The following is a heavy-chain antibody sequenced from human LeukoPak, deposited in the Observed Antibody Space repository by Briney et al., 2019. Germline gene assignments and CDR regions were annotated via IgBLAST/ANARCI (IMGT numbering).Heavy chain of an antibody. Sequence: HRASVKVSCTASGYTFTSYDINWVRQAAGQGLEWVGWMTPNSGYTGFARKFQGRVTMTRDISISTAFLELSSLTSEDTAVYYCARNEYASGIFDYWGQGVLVTVSP. CDR3: ARNEYASGIFDY. CDR1: GYTFTSYD. J-gene: IGHJ4*02. D-gene: IGHD2-2*01. CDR2: MTPNSGYT. V-gene: IGHV1-8*01.